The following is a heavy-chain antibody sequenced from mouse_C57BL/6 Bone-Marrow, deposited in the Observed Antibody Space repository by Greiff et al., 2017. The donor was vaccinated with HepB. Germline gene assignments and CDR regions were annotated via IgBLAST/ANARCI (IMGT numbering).Heavy chain of an antibody. J-gene: IGHJ4*01. Sequence: QVQLQQSGAELAKPGASVKVSCKASGYTFTSYWMHWVKQRPGQGLEWIGAIHPCDSDTNYNQKFKGKATLTADKSSSTAYMQLSSLTYEDSAVYYCTVRSHWAVDYWGQGTSVTVSS. CDR2: IHPCDSDT. CDR1: GYTFTSYW. D-gene: IGHD1-1*01. CDR3: TVRSHWAVDY. V-gene: IGHV1-74*01.